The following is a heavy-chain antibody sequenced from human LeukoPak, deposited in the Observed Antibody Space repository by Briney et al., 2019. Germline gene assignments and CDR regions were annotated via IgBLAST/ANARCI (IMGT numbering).Heavy chain of an antibody. CDR2: ISAYNGNT. V-gene: IGHV1-18*01. Sequence: ASVKVSCKASGYTFTSYGISWVRQAPGQGLEWMGWISAYNGNTNYAQKLQGRVTMTTDTSTSTAYMELRSLRSDDTAVYYCARELGSSSSRSYWYFDLWGRGTLVTVSS. CDR3: ARELGSSSSRSYWYFDL. CDR1: GYTFTSYG. D-gene: IGHD6-6*01. J-gene: IGHJ2*01.